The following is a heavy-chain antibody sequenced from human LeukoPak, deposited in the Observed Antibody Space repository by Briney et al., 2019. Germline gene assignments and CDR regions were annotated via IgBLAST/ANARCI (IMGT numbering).Heavy chain of an antibody. Sequence: ASVKVSCKASGGTFSSYAISWVRQAPGQGLEWMGWINPNSSSTKYAQNFQGRVTMTRDTSISTAYMELSRLTSDDTAVYYCASGTYGHDYWGQGTLVTVSS. CDR2: INPNSSST. V-gene: IGHV1-2*02. D-gene: IGHD4-17*01. J-gene: IGHJ4*02. CDR3: ASGTYGHDY. CDR1: GGTFSSYA.